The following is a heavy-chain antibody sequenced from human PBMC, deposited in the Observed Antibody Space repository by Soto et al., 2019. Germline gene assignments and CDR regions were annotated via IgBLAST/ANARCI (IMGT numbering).Heavy chain of an antibody. CDR1: GGSISIYY. Sequence: PSGTLSLTFTVSGGSISIYYWSWIRQPPGKGLEWIGYIYYSGSTNYNPSLKSRVTISVDTSKNQFSLKLSSVTAADTAVYYCARDVGTTVTRLDYWGQGTLVTVSS. V-gene: IGHV4-59*01. J-gene: IGHJ4*02. CDR3: ARDVGTTVTRLDY. CDR2: IYYSGST. D-gene: IGHD4-17*01.